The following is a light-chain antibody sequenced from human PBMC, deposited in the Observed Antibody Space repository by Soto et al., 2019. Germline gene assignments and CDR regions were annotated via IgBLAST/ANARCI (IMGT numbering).Light chain of an antibody. J-gene: IGKJ4*01. CDR2: WAS. V-gene: IGKV4-1*01. CDR3: QECSSISPT. CDR1: QSVLYSSNKKNY. Sequence: DIVMTQSPDSLAVSLGERATINCRSNQSVLYSSNKKNYLAWYQQKPGQPPKLLIYWASTRQSGVPGRFSGSRAGTDFTLTLRSLRAEDVAVYYFQECSSISPTFGGGTKCEIK.